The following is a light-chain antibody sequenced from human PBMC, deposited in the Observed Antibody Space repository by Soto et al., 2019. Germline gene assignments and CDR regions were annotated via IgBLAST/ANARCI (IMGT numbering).Light chain of an antibody. Sequence: EIEMTQSPATLSVSPGERATLSCRASQSVSSNLDWYQQKPGQAPRLLIYAASTMATGIPARFSGSGSGTEFTLTISSLHSEDFAVYYCQQYNTWPLTFGGGTKVEIK. CDR2: AAS. J-gene: IGKJ4*01. CDR3: QQYNTWPLT. V-gene: IGKV3-15*01. CDR1: QSVSSN.